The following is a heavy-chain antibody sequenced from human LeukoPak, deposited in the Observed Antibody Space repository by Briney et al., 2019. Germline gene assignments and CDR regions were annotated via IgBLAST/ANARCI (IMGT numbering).Heavy chain of an antibody. J-gene: IGHJ6*02. CDR2: ISGSGGST. CDR3: AKSGGYYYDSSGYYNYYYYYGMDV. V-gene: IGHV3-23*01. D-gene: IGHD3-22*01. CDR1: GFTFSSYA. Sequence: TGGSLRLSCAAFGFTFSSYAMSWVRQAPGKGLEWVSAISGSGGSTYYADSVKGRFTISRDNSKNTLYLQMNSLRAEDTAVYYCAKSGGYYYDSSGYYNYYYYYGMDVWGQGTTVTVSS.